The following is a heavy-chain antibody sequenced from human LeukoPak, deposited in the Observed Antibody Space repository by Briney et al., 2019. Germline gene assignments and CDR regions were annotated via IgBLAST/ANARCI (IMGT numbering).Heavy chain of an antibody. CDR1: GYTFTSYD. D-gene: IGHD3-3*01. Sequence: ASVKVSCKAAGYTFTSYDINWVRQATGQGLEWMGWMNPNSGNTGYAQKFQGRVTMTRNTSISTAYMELSSLRSEDTAVYYCARGIRFLTYSWFDPWGQGTLVTVS. CDR3: ARGIRFLTYSWFDP. J-gene: IGHJ5*02. CDR2: MNPNSGNT. V-gene: IGHV1-8*01.